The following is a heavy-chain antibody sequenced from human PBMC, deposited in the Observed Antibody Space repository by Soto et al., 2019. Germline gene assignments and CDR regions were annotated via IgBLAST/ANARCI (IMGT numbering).Heavy chain of an antibody. D-gene: IGHD3-22*01. V-gene: IGHV3-23*01. Sequence: EVQLLESGGGLVQPGGSLRLSCAASGFTFSSYAMSWVRQSPGKWLEWVSAISQSGGSTYYADSGKGRFTISRDNSKNKLSLQMNSRRAEDTAVYYCSQSEYYSDSSGDYWGQGTLVTVSS. CDR3: SQSEYYSDSSGDY. J-gene: IGHJ4*02. CDR2: ISQSGGST. CDR1: GFTFSSYA.